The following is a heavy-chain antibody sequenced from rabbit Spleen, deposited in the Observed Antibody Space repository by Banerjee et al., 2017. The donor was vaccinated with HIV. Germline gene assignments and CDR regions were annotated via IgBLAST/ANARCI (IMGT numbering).Heavy chain of an antibody. J-gene: IGHJ4*01. D-gene: IGHD8-1*01. CDR2: IDPVFGNT. V-gene: IGHV1S40*01. CDR3: ARHAGYAGYGYSTLDL. Sequence: QSLEESGGDLVKPGASLTLTCTASGFSFSSSYYMSWVRQAPGKGLEWTGYIDPVFGNTYYASWVNGRFTISSDNAQNTVDLQMNSLTVADTATYFCARHAGYAGYGYSTLDLWGQGTLVTVS. CDR1: GFSFSSSYY.